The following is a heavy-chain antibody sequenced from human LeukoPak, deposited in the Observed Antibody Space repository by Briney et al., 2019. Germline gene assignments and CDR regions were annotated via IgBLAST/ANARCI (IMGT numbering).Heavy chain of an antibody. CDR3: AKATTYYYDSSGYSGY. CDR2: IRYDGSNK. V-gene: IGHV3-30*02. D-gene: IGHD3-22*01. J-gene: IGHJ4*02. Sequence: GGSLRLSCAASGFTFSSYGMHWVRQAPGKGLEWVAFIRYDGSNKYYADSVKGRFTISRDNSKNTLYLQMNSLRAEDTAVYYCAKATTYYYDSSGYSGYWGQGTLVTVSS. CDR1: GFTFSSYG.